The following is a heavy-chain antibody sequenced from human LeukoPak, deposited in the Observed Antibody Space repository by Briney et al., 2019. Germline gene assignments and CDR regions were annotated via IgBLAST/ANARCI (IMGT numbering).Heavy chain of an antibody. V-gene: IGHV3-33*01. CDR2: IWYDGSNK. CDR1: GFTFGSYG. D-gene: IGHD2-15*01. CDR3: ARDASCSGGNCLSYFDY. J-gene: IGHJ4*02. Sequence: GGSLRLSCAASGFTFGSYGMHWVRQAPGKGLEWVADIWYDGSNKYYADSVKGRFTISRNNSKNTLYLQMNSLRAEDTAVYYCARDASCSGGNCLSYFDYWGQGTLVTVSS.